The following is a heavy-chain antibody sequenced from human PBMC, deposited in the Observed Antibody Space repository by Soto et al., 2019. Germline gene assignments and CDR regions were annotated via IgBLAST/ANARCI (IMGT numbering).Heavy chain of an antibody. Sequence: SETLSLTCAVYGGSFSGYYWSWIRQPPGKGLEWIGEINHSGSTKYNPSLKSRFTISVETSKNQFSLKLRSVTAADTAVYYCARVRYCSSTSCYAFDIWGQGTMVTVSS. V-gene: IGHV4-34*01. CDR2: INHSGST. CDR1: GGSFSGYY. D-gene: IGHD2-2*01. CDR3: ARVRYCSSTSCYAFDI. J-gene: IGHJ3*02.